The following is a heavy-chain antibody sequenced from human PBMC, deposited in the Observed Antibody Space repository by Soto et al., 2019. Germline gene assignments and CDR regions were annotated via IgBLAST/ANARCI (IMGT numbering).Heavy chain of an antibody. J-gene: IGHJ4*02. V-gene: IGHV3-23*01. Sequence: VGSLRLSCAASGFTFSSFALSWVRQAPGKGLEWVSAISGSGDGTDYADSVKGRFTISRDNSKNTLYLQMNSLRAEDTAVYYCAGPGYSSQDYWGQGDLVTVSS. CDR1: GFTFSSFA. CDR3: AGPGYSSQDY. CDR2: ISGSGDGT. D-gene: IGHD5-18*01.